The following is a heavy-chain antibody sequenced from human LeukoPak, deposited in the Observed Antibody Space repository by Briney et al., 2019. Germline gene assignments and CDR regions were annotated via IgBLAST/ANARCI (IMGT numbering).Heavy chain of an antibody. Sequence: GGSLRLSCAASGFTFSSYEMNWVRQAPGKGLEWVSYISSSGSTIYYADSVKDRFTISRDNAKNSLYLQMNSLRAEDTAVYYCARGNSGYQKYYFDYWGQGTLVTVSS. D-gene: IGHD5-12*01. CDR3: ARGNSGYQKYYFDY. J-gene: IGHJ4*02. CDR1: GFTFSSYE. V-gene: IGHV3-48*03. CDR2: ISSSGSTI.